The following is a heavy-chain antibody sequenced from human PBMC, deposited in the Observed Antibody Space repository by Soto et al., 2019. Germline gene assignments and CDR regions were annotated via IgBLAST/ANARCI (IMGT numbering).Heavy chain of an antibody. V-gene: IGHV4-59*01. D-gene: IGHD2-21*02. CDR3: ARGLLAYCGGDCALFDS. J-gene: IGHJ4*02. Sequence: PSETLSLTCTVSGASISRYYWSWIRQSPGKGLEWIGYLYNTGSTIYNPSLKSRVTISVDTSKNQFSLKVDSVTAADTAVYYCARGLLAYCGGDCALFDSWGQGIMVT. CDR1: GASISRYY. CDR2: LYNTGST.